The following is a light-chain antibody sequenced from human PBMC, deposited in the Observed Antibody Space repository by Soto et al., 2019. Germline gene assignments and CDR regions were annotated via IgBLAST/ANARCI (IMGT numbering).Light chain of an antibody. CDR3: SSYTSSSTRV. J-gene: IGLJ2*01. V-gene: IGLV2-14*01. CDR2: EVS. Sequence: QTVLTQPASXXXXXXXXXXISCTGTSSDVGGYNYVSWYQQHPGKAPKLMIYEVSKRPSGVSNRFSGSKSGNTASLTISGLQAEDEADYYCSSYTSSSTRVFGGGTKLTVL. CDR1: SSDVGGYNY.